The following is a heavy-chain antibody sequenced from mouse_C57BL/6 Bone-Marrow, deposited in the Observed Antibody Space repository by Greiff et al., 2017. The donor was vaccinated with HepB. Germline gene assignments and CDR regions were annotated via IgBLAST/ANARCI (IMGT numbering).Heavy chain of an antibody. V-gene: IGHV1-50*01. CDR1: GYTFTSYW. D-gene: IGHD1-1*01. CDR3: APHYYGRGFDY. Sequence: QVQLQQPGAELVKPGASVKLSCKASGYTFTSYWMQWVKQRPGQGLEWIGEIDPSDSYTNYNQKFKGKATLTVDTSSSTAYMQLSSLTSEDSAVYYCAPHYYGRGFDYWGQGTTLTVSS. J-gene: IGHJ2*01. CDR2: IDPSDSYT.